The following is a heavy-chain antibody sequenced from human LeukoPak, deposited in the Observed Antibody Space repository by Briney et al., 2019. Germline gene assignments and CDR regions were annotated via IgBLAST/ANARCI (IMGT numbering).Heavy chain of an antibody. CDR1: GFTFTNYG. V-gene: IGHV3-33*01. D-gene: IGHD3-10*01. Sequence: PGRLLRLSCAASGFTFTNYGMHWGRQAPGKGREWVAVIWYDASNKYYGDSVKGRFTISRDNSKNTLYLQMSSLRAEDTAIYYCARAGEGFDTWGQGTKVTVSS. CDR2: IWYDASNK. CDR3: ARAGEGFDT. J-gene: IGHJ3*02.